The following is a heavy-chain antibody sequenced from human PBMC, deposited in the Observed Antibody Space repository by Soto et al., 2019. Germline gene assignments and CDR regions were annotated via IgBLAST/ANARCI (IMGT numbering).Heavy chain of an antibody. CDR3: ARRITTGRFDY. CDR1: GGSISSYY. D-gene: IGHD3-3*01. V-gene: IGHV4-59*08. CDR2: IYYSGST. Sequence: PSETLSLTCTVSGGSISSYYWSWIRQPPGKGLEWIGYIYYSGSTNYNPSLKSRVTISVDTSKNQFSLKLSSVTAADTAVYYCARRITTGRFDYWGQGTLVTVSS. J-gene: IGHJ4*02.